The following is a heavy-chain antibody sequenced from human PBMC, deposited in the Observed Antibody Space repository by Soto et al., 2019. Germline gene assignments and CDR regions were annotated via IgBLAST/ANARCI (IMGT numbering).Heavy chain of an antibody. D-gene: IGHD3-10*01. CDR2: FDPEDGET. J-gene: IGHJ6*03. CDR1: GYTLTELS. Sequence: ASVKVSCKVSGYTLTELSMHWVRQAPGKGLEWMGGFDPEDGETIYAQKFQGRVTMTEDTSTDTAYMELSSLRSEDTAVYYCATGVGFGDPRYYYYYMDVWGKGTTVTVSS. CDR3: ATGVGFGDPRYYYYYMDV. V-gene: IGHV1-24*01.